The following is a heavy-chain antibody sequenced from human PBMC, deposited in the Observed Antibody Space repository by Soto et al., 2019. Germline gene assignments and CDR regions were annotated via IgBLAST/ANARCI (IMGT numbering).Heavy chain of an antibody. V-gene: IGHV4-30-4*01. Sequence: SETLSLTCTVSGGSISSGDYYWSWIRQPPGKGLEWIGYIYYSGSTYYNPSLKSRVTISVDTSKNQFSLKLSSVTAADTAVYYCASIVATIGDWFDPWGQGTLVTVSS. D-gene: IGHD5-12*01. CDR1: GGSISSGDYY. CDR3: ASIVATIGDWFDP. J-gene: IGHJ5*02. CDR2: IYYSGST.